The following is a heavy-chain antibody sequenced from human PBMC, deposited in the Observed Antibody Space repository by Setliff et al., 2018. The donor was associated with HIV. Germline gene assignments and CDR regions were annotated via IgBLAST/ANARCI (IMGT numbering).Heavy chain of an antibody. CDR2: VHYSGST. D-gene: IGHD3-3*01. CDR1: GLSMSYNY. J-gene: IGHJ4*02. CDR3: ASEKKAWSVSDSFYEY. V-gene: IGHV4-59*01. Sequence: PSETLSLTCTVSGLSMSYNYWTWIRQSPGKGLEWIGYVHYSGSTRYNPSLKSRVTISVDTSKKKFSLKLTSMTATDTAVYYCASEKKAWSVSDSFYEYWGQGVPVTAPQ.